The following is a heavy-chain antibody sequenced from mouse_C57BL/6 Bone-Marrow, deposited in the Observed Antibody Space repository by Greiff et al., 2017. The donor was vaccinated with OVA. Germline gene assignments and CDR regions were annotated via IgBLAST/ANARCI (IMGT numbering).Heavy chain of an antibody. Sequence: EVNVVESGGGLVQPGGSLKLSCAASGFTFSDYYMYWVRQTPEKRLEWVAYISNGGGSTYYPDTVKGRFTISRDNAKNTLYLQMSRLKSEDTAMYYCARRNCYAMDYWGQGTSVTVSS. CDR2: ISNGGGST. CDR1: GFTFSDYY. CDR3: ARRNCYAMDY. D-gene: IGHD4-1*01. J-gene: IGHJ4*01. V-gene: IGHV5-12*01.